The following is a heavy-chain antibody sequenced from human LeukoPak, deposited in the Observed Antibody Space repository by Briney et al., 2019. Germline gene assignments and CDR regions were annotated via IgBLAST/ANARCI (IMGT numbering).Heavy chain of an antibody. CDR3: ARYSCSSPSCFDD. V-gene: IGHV3-33*01. D-gene: IGHD2-2*01. CDR1: GFTFSNYG. Sequence: AGRSLRFYCAASGFTFSNYGMHWDRQPPGQGLEWLTALKYDRSNTYYEESVRGRITISSDDSKNTLYLQMNSLRAKDTAVYYGARYSCSSPSCFDDWCQGTLVTVSA. J-gene: IGHJ4*02. CDR2: LKYDRSNT.